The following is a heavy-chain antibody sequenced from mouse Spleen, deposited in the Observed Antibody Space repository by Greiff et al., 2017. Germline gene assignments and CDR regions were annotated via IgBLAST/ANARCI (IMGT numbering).Heavy chain of an antibody. CDR2: ISSGGGNT. CDR1: GFTFSSYA. J-gene: IGHJ2*01. CDR3: ARGYYFDY. Sequence: EVKLMESGGGLVKLGGSLKLSCAASGFTFSSYAMSWVRQTPEKRLEWVATISSGGGNTYYPDSVKGRFTISRDNAKNTLYLQMSSLKSEDTAMYYCARGYYFDYWGQGTTLTVSS. V-gene: IGHV5-9*04.